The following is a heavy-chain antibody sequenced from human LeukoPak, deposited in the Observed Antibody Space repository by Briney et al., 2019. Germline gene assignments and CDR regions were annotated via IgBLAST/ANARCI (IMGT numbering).Heavy chain of an antibody. D-gene: IGHD1-26*01. CDR1: GGSFSGYY. J-gene: IGHJ6*02. V-gene: IGHV4-34*01. CDR3: ARSRGVALNYYYYYYGMDV. CDR2: INHSGST. Sequence: PSETLSLTCAVYGGSFSGYYWSWIRQPPGKGLEWIGEINHSGSTNYNPSLKSRVTISVDTSKNQFSLKLSSVTAADTAVYYCARSRGVALNYYYYYYGMDVWGQRTTVTVSS.